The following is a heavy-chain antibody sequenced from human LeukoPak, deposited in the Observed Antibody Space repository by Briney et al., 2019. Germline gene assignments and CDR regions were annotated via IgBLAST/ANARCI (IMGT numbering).Heavy chain of an antibody. J-gene: IGHJ4*02. Sequence: GGSLKLSCAVSGFTFSGFGIHWVRQASGKGLEWVGRMRSRSNNYATAYAASVRGRFTISRDDSKNTAYLQMNSLLTEDTAVYYCAKGGIPWSSSGPIDDYWGQGTLVTVSS. CDR3: AKGGIPWSSSGPIDDY. D-gene: IGHD3-22*01. V-gene: IGHV3-73*01. CDR2: MRSRSNNYAT. CDR1: GFTFSGFG.